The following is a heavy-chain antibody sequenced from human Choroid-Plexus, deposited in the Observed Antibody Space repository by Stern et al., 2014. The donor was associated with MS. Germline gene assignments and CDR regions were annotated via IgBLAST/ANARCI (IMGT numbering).Heavy chain of an antibody. CDR3: AKDRQWSTYFFDY. CDR1: GFTFSNFG. J-gene: IGHJ4*02. CDR2: ISYDGSDK. V-gene: IGHV3-30*18. Sequence: VQLVESGGGVAQPGRPLILSCAASGFTFSNFGMHWVRQAPGKGLEWVALISYDGSDKYYADSVKGGFTIVRDNSKNTLYMHMNSLRAEDTAVYYCAKDRQWSTYFFDYWGQGTLVTVSS. D-gene: IGHD2-15*01.